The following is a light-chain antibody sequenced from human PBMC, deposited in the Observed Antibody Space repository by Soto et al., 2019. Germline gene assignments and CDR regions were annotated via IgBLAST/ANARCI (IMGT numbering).Light chain of an antibody. CDR3: QQSYSSPPT. CDR1: QSISSW. Sequence: DIQMTQSPSTLSASVGDRVTITSWASQSISSWLAWYQQKPGKAPKLLIFAASSLQSGVPSRFSGSRSGPDFTLTISSLQPEDFATYYRQQSYSSPPTFGQGTKVDIK. V-gene: IGKV1-39*01. CDR2: AAS. J-gene: IGKJ1*01.